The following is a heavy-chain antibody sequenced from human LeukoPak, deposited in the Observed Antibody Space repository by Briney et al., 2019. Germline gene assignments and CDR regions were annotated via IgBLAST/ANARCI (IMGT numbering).Heavy chain of an antibody. V-gene: IGHV1-24*01. CDR3: ATRSPHSGYDSFDY. D-gene: IGHD5-12*01. CDR2: FDPEHGET. Sequence: ASVKVSCKGSGYTLPELSIHWVRQAPGRGLEWMGGFDPEHGETIYAQMIQGRVTMPENTPADTAYIELTSLTSEDTAVYYCATRSPHSGYDSFDYWGQGTLVTVSS. CDR1: GYTLPELS. J-gene: IGHJ4*02.